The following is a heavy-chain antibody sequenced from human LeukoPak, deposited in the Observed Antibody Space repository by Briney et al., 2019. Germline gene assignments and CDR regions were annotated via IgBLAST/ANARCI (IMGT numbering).Heavy chain of an antibody. CDR3: ARGVGSSSSNWFDP. CDR2: VYSSGNT. V-gene: IGHV4-61*02. D-gene: IGHD6-6*01. CDR1: GDSISSGTYY. J-gene: IGHJ5*02. Sequence: SETLSLTCTVSGDSISSGTYYWSWIRQPAGKGPEWIGRVYSSGNTNYNPSLKSRVTISIDTSKNQFSLKLSSVTAADTAAYYCARGVGSSSSNWFDPWGQGTLVTVSS.